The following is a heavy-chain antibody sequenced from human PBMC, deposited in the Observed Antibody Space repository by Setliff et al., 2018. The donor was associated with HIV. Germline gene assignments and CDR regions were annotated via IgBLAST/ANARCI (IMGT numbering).Heavy chain of an antibody. CDR2: INTSGTT. Sequence: SETLSLTCTVSGGSISGYYWSWIRQPPGKGLEWIGYINTSGTTNYNRSLKSRVTISVDTSKNQFSLKLSSVTAADTAVYFCARQTYYYDNSGHNWFDPWGQGTLVTVSS. CDR3: ARQTYYYDNSGHNWFDP. D-gene: IGHD3-22*01. J-gene: IGHJ5*02. V-gene: IGHV4-4*09. CDR1: GGSISGYY.